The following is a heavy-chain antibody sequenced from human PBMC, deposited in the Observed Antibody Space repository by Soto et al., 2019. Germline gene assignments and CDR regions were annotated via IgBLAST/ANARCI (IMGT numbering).Heavy chain of an antibody. CDR1: GFTFSSYA. J-gene: IGHJ6*03. CDR3: AKDLGTDDFWSAYYTYYYMDV. CDR2: ISGSGDNT. Sequence: EVQLLESGGGLVQPGGSLRLSCAASGFTFSSYALNWVRQAPGKGLEWVSVISGSGDNTYYADSVKGRFTISRDNSKNTLYLQMNSLRAEDTAVYYFAKDLGTDDFWSAYYTYYYMDVWSKGTTVTVSS. D-gene: IGHD3-3*01. V-gene: IGHV3-23*01.